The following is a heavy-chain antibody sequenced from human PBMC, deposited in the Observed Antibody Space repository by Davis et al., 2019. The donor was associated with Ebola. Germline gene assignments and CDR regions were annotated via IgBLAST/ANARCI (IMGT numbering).Heavy chain of an antibody. CDR3: AKASWGPAARPLLDS. D-gene: IGHD2-2*02. CDR2: VSGSGTTT. V-gene: IGHV3-23*01. CDR1: DFTFSLHS. Sequence: GESLKISCAASDFTFSLHSMNWVRQAPGKGLEWVSAVSGSGTTTAYADSVKGRFTISRDNSNNTVYLQMNSLRVEDTARYYCAKASWGPAARPLLDSWGQGTLVTVSS. J-gene: IGHJ4*02.